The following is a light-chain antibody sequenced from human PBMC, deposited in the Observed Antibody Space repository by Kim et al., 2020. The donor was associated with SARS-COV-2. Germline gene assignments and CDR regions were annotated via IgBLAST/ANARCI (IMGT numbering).Light chain of an antibody. CDR3: LQYNNWPRT. Sequence: ESPGERVTLSCRASQSVVRSLAWYQQKRGQAPRLLIYGASTRAADIPARFSGSGSGTAFTLTISSLQSEDFAVYYCLQYNNWPRTFGQGTKVDIK. CDR2: GAS. CDR1: QSVVRS. J-gene: IGKJ1*01. V-gene: IGKV3-15*01.